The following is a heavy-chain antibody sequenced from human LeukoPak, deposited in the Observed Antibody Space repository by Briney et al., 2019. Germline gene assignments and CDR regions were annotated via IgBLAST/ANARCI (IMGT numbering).Heavy chain of an antibody. Sequence: GMSLRLSCVASGFTFRSYGMHWVRQAPGRGLEWVAVVWHDGYNKYYADSLKGRFSISRDNLQNTLYLQMNSLRAEDTAVYYCVRGRLGFDSWGQGTLVTVSS. J-gene: IGHJ4*02. CDR1: GFTFRSYG. CDR2: VWHDGYNK. CDR3: VRGRLGFDS. V-gene: IGHV3-33*01.